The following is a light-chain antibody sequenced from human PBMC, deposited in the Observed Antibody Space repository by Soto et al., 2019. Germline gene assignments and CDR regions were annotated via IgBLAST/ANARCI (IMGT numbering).Light chain of an antibody. CDR3: QQYNNWPPGT. Sequence: EIVMTQSPATLSVSPGERATLSCRASQSVSSNLAWYHQKPGQAPRLLIYGASTRVTGIPARFSGSGSGTEFTLTISSLHSEDFAVYYCQQYNNWPPGTFGQGTKVEIK. CDR1: QSVSSN. CDR2: GAS. V-gene: IGKV3-15*01. J-gene: IGKJ1*01.